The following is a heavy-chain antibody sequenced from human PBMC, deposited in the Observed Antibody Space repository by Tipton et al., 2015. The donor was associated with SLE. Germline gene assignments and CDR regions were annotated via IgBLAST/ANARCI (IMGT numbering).Heavy chain of an antibody. D-gene: IGHD1-7*01. CDR1: GFIFDDYS. V-gene: IGHV3-9*01. Sequence: SLRLSCAASGFIFDDYSMHWVRQVPGKGLEWVSGISWNGANIGYADSVKGRFTISRDNAKKSLYLQMNSLRAEDTAVYYCARDGELPYYYYYMDVWGKGTTVTVSS. J-gene: IGHJ6*03. CDR2: ISWNGANI. CDR3: ARDGELPYYYYYMDV.